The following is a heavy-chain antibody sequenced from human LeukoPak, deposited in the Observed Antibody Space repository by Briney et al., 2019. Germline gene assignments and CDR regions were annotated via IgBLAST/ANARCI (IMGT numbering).Heavy chain of an antibody. Sequence: ASVKVSCKASGYTFTSYNMYWVRQAPGQGPEWMGKINPSGGSTSYPQKFQGRVTMTRDTSTTTVYMELSTLRSEDTAIYYCARGYCSGGGCSVLDAFDGWGQGTMVTVSS. CDR2: INPSGGST. V-gene: IGHV1-46*01. J-gene: IGHJ3*01. D-gene: IGHD2-15*01. CDR1: GYTFTSYN. CDR3: ARGYCSGGGCSVLDAFDG.